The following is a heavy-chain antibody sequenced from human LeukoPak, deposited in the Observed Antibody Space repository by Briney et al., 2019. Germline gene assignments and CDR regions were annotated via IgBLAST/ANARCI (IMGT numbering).Heavy chain of an antibody. CDR3: ARRASSSWYEAYWFDP. D-gene: IGHD6-13*01. J-gene: IGHJ5*02. CDR1: GGSISSYY. V-gene: IGHV4-4*09. Sequence: SETLSLTCTVSGGSISSYYWSWIRQPPGKGLEWIGYIYTSGSTNYNPSLKSRVTISVDTSKNQFSLKLSFVTAADTAVYYCARRASSSWYEAYWFDPWGQGTLVTVSS. CDR2: IYTSGST.